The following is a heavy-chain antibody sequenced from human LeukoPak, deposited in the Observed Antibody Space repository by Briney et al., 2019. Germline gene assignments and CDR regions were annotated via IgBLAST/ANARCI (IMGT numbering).Heavy chain of an antibody. CDR2: INPSGTP. Sequence: SSETLSLTCAVYGGSFSDYYWSWIRQPPGKGLKWIGEINPSGTPNHAPPLKSRVTISVDTSKNQFSLKLSSVAAADTAVYFCARVGYRYVINDWSRTGLGAYPTKYYYHMDVWDKGTTVTVSS. V-gene: IGHV4-34*01. CDR1: GGSFSDYY. J-gene: IGHJ6*03. CDR3: ARVGYRYVINDWSRTGLGAYPTKYYYHMDV. D-gene: IGHD5-18*01.